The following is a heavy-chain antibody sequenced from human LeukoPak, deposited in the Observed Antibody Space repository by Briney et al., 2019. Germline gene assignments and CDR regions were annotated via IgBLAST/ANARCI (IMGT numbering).Heavy chain of an antibody. CDR3: ARDVRWGYDILTGYGWFDP. CDR1: GGSIRSYY. V-gene: IGHV4-59*12. J-gene: IGHJ5*02. CDR2: IYYSGST. D-gene: IGHD3-9*01. Sequence: SETLSLTCTVSGGSIRSYYWSWIRQPPGKGLEWIAYIYYSGSTNYNPSLKSRVTISVDTSKNQFSLKLSSVTAADTAVYYCARDVRWGYDILTGYGWFDPWGQGTLVTVSS.